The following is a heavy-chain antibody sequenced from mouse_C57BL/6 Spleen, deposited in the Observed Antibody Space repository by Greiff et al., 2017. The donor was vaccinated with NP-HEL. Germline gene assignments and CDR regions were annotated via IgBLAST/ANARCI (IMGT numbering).Heavy chain of an antibody. CDR3: ARSSYSDPWFAY. Sequence: VQLQQSGPELVKPGASVKISCKASGYSFTGYYMNWVKQSPEKSLEWIGEINPSTGGTTYNQKFKAKATLTVDKSSSTAYMQLKSLTSEDSAVYYCARSSYSDPWFAYWGQGTLVTVSA. CDR1: GYSFTGYY. D-gene: IGHD2-13*01. CDR2: INPSTGGT. V-gene: IGHV1-42*01. J-gene: IGHJ3*01.